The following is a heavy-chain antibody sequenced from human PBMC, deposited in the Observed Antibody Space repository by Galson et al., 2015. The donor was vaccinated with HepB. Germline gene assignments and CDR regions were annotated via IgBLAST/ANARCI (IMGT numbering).Heavy chain of an antibody. Sequence: LSLTCAVSGGSISSGGYAWSWIRQPPGKGLEWIGYIYHSGSTNYNPSLKSRVTISVDTSKNQFSLKLSSVTAADTAVYYCARGPLFCSSTSCYKELGWFDPWGQGTLVTVSS. CDR2: IYHSGST. CDR3: ARGPLFCSSTSCYKELGWFDP. CDR1: GGSISSGGYA. J-gene: IGHJ5*02. V-gene: IGHV4-30-2*01. D-gene: IGHD2-2*02.